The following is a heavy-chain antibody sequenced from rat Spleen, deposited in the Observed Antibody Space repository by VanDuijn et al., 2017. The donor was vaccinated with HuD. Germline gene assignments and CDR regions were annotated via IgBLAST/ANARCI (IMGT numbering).Heavy chain of an antibody. Sequence: EVQLVESGGGLVQPGRSLKLSCAASGFTFSNYGMAWVRQAPTKGLEWVATLSYDGTTTYYRDSVKGRFTISRDVAKSTLFLQMDSLRSEDTALYYCARRDPLDYWGQGVMVTVSS. V-gene: IGHV5-29*01. D-gene: IGHD3-8*01. CDR1: GFTFSNYG. J-gene: IGHJ2*01. CDR3: ARRDPLDY. CDR2: LSYDGTTT.